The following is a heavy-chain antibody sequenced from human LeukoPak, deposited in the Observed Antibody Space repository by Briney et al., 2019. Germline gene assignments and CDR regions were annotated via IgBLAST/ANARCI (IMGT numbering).Heavy chain of an antibody. V-gene: IGHV4-59*01. CDR2: IYSTGIT. CDR1: GGSINNYY. CDR3: ARGGLFAFDI. Sequence: PSETLSLTCTISGGSINNYYWSWIRQSPEKGLELIGYIYSTGITNYNPSLKSRVAISVDTSRNQFSQRLTSVTAADTAIFYCARGGLFAFDIWGQGTTVIVSS. J-gene: IGHJ3*02.